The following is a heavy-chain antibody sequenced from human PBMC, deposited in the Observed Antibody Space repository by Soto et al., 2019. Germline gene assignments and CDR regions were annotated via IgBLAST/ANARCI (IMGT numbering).Heavy chain of an antibody. Sequence: ASETLSLTCTVSGYSISSGYHWAWIRQPPGKGLEWLGSVHYSGNTYYNPSLKSRLTISVDKSKNQFSLNLSSVTAADTAVYYGARQDRVVAEGRWFDPWGQGTLVTVYS. J-gene: IGHJ5*02. CDR3: ARQDRVVAEGRWFDP. CDR1: GYSISSGYH. V-gene: IGHV4-38-2*02. D-gene: IGHD2-15*01. CDR2: VHYSGNT.